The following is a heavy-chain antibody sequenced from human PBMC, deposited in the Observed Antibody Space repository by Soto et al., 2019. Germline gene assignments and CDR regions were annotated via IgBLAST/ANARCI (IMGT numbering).Heavy chain of an antibody. Sequence: SETLSLTCTVSGGSISSGGYYWSWIRQHPGKGLEWIGYIYYSGSTYYNPSLKSRVTISVDTSKNQFSLKLSSVTAADTAVYYCARDGGDERSFEAWGPGTLVTVSS. D-gene: IGHD2-21*02. J-gene: IGHJ5*02. CDR2: IYYSGST. CDR3: ARDGGDERSFEA. V-gene: IGHV4-31*03. CDR1: GGSISSGGYY.